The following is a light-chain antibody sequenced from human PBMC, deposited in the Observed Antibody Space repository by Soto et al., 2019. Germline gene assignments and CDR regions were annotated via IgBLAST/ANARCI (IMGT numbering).Light chain of an antibody. V-gene: IGLV1-44*01. CDR1: SSNIGSNT. CDR3: AACDDSLNGPV. CDR2: NNN. J-gene: IGLJ3*02. Sequence: QSVLTQPPSASGTPGQRVTISCSGSSSNIGSNTVNWYQQLPGTAPKVLISNNNQRPSGVPDRFSGSKSGTSASLAISGLQSEDEADYYCAACDDSLNGPVFGGGTKLTVL.